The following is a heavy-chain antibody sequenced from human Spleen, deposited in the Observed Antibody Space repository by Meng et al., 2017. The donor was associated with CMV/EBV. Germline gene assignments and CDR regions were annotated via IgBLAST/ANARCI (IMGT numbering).Heavy chain of an antibody. J-gene: IGHJ5*02. V-gene: IGHV4-39*07. CDR2: IYYSGST. Sequence: GSLRLSCTVSGGSISSSSYYWGWIRQPPGKGLEWIGSIYYSGSTYYNPSLKSRVTISVDTSKNQFSLKLSSVTAADTAVYYCARGSGVLEWFRRSDWFDPWGQETLVTVSS. D-gene: IGHD3-3*01. CDR1: GGSISSSSYY. CDR3: ARGSGVLEWFRRSDWFDP.